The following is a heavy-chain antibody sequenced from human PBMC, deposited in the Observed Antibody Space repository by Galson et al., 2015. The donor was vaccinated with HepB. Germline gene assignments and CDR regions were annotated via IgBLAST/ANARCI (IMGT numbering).Heavy chain of an antibody. CDR2: ISSNGGST. CDR1: GFTFSSYA. V-gene: IGHV3-64D*06. Sequence: SLRLSCAASGFTFSSYAMHWVRQAPGKGLEYVSAISSNGGSTYYADSVKGRFTISRDNSKNTLYLQMSSLRAEDTAVYYCVKATTTGAFDIWGQGTMVTVSS. CDR3: VKATTTGAFDI. D-gene: IGHD4-17*01. J-gene: IGHJ3*02.